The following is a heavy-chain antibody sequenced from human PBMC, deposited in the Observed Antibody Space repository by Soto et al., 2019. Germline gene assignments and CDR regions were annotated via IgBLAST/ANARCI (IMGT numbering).Heavy chain of an antibody. V-gene: IGHV4-34*01. CDR3: ARDHNYIWGSYRNFDY. CDR1: GGSFSGYY. Sequence: SETLSLTCAVYGGSFSGYYWSWIRQPPGKGLEWIREINHSGSTNYNPSLKSRVTISVDTSKNQFSLKLSSVTAADTAVYYCARDHNYIWGSYRNFDYWGQGTLVTVSS. CDR2: INHSGST. D-gene: IGHD3-16*02. J-gene: IGHJ4*02.